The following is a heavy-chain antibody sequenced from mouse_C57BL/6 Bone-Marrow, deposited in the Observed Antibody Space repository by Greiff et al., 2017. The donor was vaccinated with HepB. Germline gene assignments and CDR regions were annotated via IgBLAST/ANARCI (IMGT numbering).Heavy chain of an antibody. J-gene: IGHJ2*01. V-gene: IGHV3-6*01. CDR3: ARDRGSSTYYFDY. D-gene: IGHD1-1*01. CDR2: ISYDGSN. CDR1: GYSITSGYY. Sequence: EVQLQESGPGLVKPSQSLSFTCSVTGYSITSGYYWNWIRQFPGNKLEWMGYISYDGSNNYNPSLKNRITITRDPSKNQFFLKLNSVTTEDTATYYYARDRGSSTYYFDYWGQGTTLTVSS.